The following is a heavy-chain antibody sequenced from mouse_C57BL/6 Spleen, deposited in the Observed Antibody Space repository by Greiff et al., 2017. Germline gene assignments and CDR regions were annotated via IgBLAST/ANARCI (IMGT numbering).Heavy chain of an antibody. D-gene: IGHD2-5*01. V-gene: IGHV1-82*01. Sequence: LQESGPELVKPGASVKISCKASGYAFSSSWMNWVKQRPGKGLEWIGRIYPGDGDTNYNGKFKGKATLTADTSSSTAYMQLSSLTSEDSAVCFCAHYSNLYYFDYWGQGTTLTVSS. J-gene: IGHJ2*01. CDR2: IYPGDGDT. CDR1: GYAFSSSW. CDR3: AHYSNLYYFDY.